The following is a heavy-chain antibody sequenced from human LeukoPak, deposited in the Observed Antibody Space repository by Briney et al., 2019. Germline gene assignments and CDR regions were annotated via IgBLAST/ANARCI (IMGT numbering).Heavy chain of an antibody. Sequence: GESLKISCXGSGYSFTSYWIGWVRQMPGKGLKWMGISYPGDSDTRYSPSFQGQVTISADKSISTAYLQWSSLKASDTAMYYCARSYRSSTSCYPGYFDYWGQGTLVTVSS. V-gene: IGHV5-51*01. CDR1: GYSFTSYW. J-gene: IGHJ4*02. CDR2: SYPGDSDT. D-gene: IGHD2-2*01. CDR3: ARSYRSSTSCYPGYFDY.